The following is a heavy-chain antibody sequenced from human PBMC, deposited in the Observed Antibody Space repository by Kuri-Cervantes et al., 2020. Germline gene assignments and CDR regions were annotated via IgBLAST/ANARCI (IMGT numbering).Heavy chain of an antibody. D-gene: IGHD1-1*01. CDR1: GYSFTNYW. CDR3: AKRGTGGPFSLDS. CDR2: MSYDGKND. Sequence: GESLKISCAGSGYSFTNYWIGWVRQAPGKGLEWVAGMSYDGKNDYYVDSVKGRFTISRDSSTNTVVLQMNSLRPEDTAIYYCAKRGTGGPFSLDSWGQGTLVTVSS. J-gene: IGHJ4*02. V-gene: IGHV3-30*18.